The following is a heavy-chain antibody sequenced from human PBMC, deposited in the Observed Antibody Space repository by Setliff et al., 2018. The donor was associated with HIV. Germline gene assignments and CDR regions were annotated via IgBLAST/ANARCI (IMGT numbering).Heavy chain of an antibody. CDR1: AYTFTDYY. J-gene: IGHJ4*02. D-gene: IGHD4-17*01. V-gene: IGHV1-2*02. CDR3: ARDTVKATFSDY. Sequence: ASVKVSCKASAYTFTDYYIHWVRQAPGQGLEWMGWVNPNSGGTNYAQKFQGRVTMTTDTSIITAYMELSSLTSADTAVYYCARDTVKATFSDYWGQGTLVTVSS. CDR2: VNPNSGGT.